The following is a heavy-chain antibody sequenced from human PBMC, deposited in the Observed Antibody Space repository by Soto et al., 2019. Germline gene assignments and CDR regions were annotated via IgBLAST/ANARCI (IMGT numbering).Heavy chain of an antibody. CDR2: ISGSGGST. J-gene: IGHJ5*02. CDR3: AKDPNWNP. CDR1: GVTFSGYA. D-gene: IGHD1-1*01. Sequence: GGSLIISCAASGVTFSGYARSWVRQAPGKGLEWVSAISGSGGSTYYADSVKGRFTISRDNSKNTLYLQMNSLRAEDTAVYYCAKDPNWNPWGQGTLVNVSS. V-gene: IGHV3-23*01.